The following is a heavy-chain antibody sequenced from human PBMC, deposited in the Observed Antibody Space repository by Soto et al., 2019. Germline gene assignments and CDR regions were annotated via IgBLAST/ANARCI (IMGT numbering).Heavy chain of an antibody. CDR3: EREVGAPSGWLDH. CDR2: ISGSGGLK. D-gene: IGHD1-26*01. Sequence: EVQLSESGGDLRQPGGSLRLSCAASGFTFTNYAMTWVRQTPGKGLEWVSGISGSGGLKYYADSVQGRFTVSRDNSKNILYRQMDNLRDEDKALYYFEREVGAPSGWLDHWGPRTQVTVSS. V-gene: IGHV3-23*01. J-gene: IGHJ5*02. CDR1: GFTFTNYA.